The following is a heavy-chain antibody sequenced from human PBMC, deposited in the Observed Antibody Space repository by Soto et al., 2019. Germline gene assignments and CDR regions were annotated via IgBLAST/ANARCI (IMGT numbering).Heavy chain of an antibody. CDR3: AKDWGSSGWYNWFDP. Sequence: QVQLVESGGGVVQSGRSLRLSCAASGFTFSTSGMHWIRQAPGKGLEWVAMISHDGGATYYVDSVKGRFTISRDTDKNTLHLQMDSLRPEDKATYYCAKDWGSSGWYNWFDPWGQGTLVTVSS. CDR1: GFTFSTSG. D-gene: IGHD6-13*01. J-gene: IGHJ5*02. V-gene: IGHV3-30*18. CDR2: ISHDGGAT.